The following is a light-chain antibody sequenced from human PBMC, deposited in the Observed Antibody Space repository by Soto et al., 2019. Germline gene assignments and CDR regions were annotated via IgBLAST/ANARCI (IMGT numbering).Light chain of an antibody. CDR3: QQRDYWQVT. CDR2: DVS. J-gene: IGKJ5*01. CDR1: QTIYSN. Sequence: IVMTQSPATLSVSPGERATLSCRAGQTIYSNVAWYQQRPGQAPRLLIYDVSNRATGIPTRFSGSGSGTDFTLTISSLEPEDFAVYYCQQRDYWQVTFGQGTRLEIK. V-gene: IGKV3D-11*02.